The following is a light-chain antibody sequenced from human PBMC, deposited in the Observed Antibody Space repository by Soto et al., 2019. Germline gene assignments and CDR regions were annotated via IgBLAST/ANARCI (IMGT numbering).Light chain of an antibody. CDR1: SSDVGGYNY. CDR2: EVV. CDR3: SSYGGDNNVV. V-gene: IGLV2-8*01. Sequence: QSALTQPPSASGSPGQSVTISCTGTSSDVGGYNYVSWYQQHPGAAPKLMIYEVVKRPSGVPERFSGSKSGNTASLTVSGLQAEDESDYYCSSYGGDNNVVFGGGTKLTVL. J-gene: IGLJ2*01.